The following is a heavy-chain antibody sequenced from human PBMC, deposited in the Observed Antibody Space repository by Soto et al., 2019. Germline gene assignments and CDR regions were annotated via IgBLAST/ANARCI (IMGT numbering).Heavy chain of an antibody. CDR1: GGSFSGYY. Sequence: SETLSLTCAVYGGSFSGYYWSWIRQPPGRGLEWIGEINHSGSTNYNPSLKSRVTISVDTSKNQFSLKLSSVTAADTAVYYCARGRIAARVDPFDYWGQGTLVTVSS. CDR3: ARGRIAARVDPFDY. J-gene: IGHJ4*02. D-gene: IGHD6-6*01. V-gene: IGHV4-34*01. CDR2: INHSGST.